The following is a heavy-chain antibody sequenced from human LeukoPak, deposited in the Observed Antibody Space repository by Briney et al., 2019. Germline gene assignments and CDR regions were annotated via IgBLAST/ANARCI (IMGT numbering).Heavy chain of an antibody. CDR3: ARDVVVRASRGYYDVPFDY. J-gene: IGHJ4*03. D-gene: IGHD3-22*01. CDR2: ISAYNGNT. CDR1: GYTCTSYG. Sequence: GATVKEPCPASGYTCTSYGISWVRQATGQGLEWMGWISAYNGNTNYAQKLQGRVTMPTDTSTSTAYMELRSLRSDDTAVYSCARDVVVRASRGYYDVPFDYWGHGTLVSVSS. V-gene: IGHV1-18*01.